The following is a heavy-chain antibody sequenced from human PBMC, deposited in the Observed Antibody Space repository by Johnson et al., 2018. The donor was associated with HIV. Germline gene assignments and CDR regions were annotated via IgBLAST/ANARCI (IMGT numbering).Heavy chain of an antibody. CDR1: DFTFSNYA. D-gene: IGHD1-26*01. CDR2: IYNDGSRT. J-gene: IGHJ3*02. CDR3: ARDVDTGGDTGALDI. Sequence: QVQLVESGGGLVQPGKSLRISCAVSDFTFSNYAMHWVRLAPGKGLKWVASIYNDGSRTTYADSVRGRFTISRDNAKYTVDLQMNSLRVEDTAVYFCARDVDTGGDTGALDIWGQGTMVTVSS. V-gene: IGHV3-30*07.